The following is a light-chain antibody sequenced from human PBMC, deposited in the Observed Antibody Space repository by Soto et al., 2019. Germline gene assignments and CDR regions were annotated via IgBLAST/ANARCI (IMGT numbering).Light chain of an antibody. V-gene: IGKV1-27*01. CDR3: AKYSSAPWT. CDR1: QGIANY. J-gene: IGKJ1*01. CDR2: AAS. Sequence: DIQMTQSPSSLSASVGDRGTISCRASQGIANYLAWYQQKPGKVPELLIYAASTLHSGVPSRFSGSGTGTDFNLTISRLQPEEVGSYYCAKYSSAPWTFGQGTKVEIK.